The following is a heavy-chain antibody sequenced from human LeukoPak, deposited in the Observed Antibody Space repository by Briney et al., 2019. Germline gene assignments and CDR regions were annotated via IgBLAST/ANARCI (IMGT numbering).Heavy chain of an antibody. Sequence: SETLSLTCTVSGGSISGYYWSWIRQPPGKGLEWIGYIYYSGTTTYNPSLKSRVTISLDTPKNQFSLKLSSVTAADTAVYYCAGDREGYSYGYWYFDLWGRGTLVTVSS. J-gene: IGHJ2*01. D-gene: IGHD5-24*01. V-gene: IGHV4-59*01. CDR2: IYYSGTT. CDR3: AGDREGYSYGYWYFDL. CDR1: GGSISGYY.